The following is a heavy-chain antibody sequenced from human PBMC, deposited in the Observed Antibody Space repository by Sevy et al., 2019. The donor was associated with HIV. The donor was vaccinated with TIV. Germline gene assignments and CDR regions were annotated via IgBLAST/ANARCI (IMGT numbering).Heavy chain of an antibody. CDR1: GFTFSSYS. CDR2: ISSSSSTI. Sequence: GGSLRLSCAASGFTFSSYSMNWVRQAPGKGLEWVSYISSSSSTIHYADSVKGRFTISRDNAKNSLYLQMNSLRDEDTAVYYCARDAMYYYDSSGYFDYWGQGTLVTVSS. V-gene: IGHV3-48*02. J-gene: IGHJ4*02. CDR3: ARDAMYYYDSSGYFDY. D-gene: IGHD3-22*01.